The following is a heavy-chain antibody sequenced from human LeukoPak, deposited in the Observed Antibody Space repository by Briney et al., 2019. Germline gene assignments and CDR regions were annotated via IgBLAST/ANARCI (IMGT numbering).Heavy chain of an antibody. CDR1: GASISSYY. V-gene: IGHV4-59*01. Sequence: SETLSLTCTVSGASISSYYWCWIRQPPGKGLEWIGYIYYSGSTRYNPSLKSRVTISVDTSKNQFSLKLSSVTAADTAVYYCARVGTLRFPSNWFDPWGQGTLVTVSS. CDR3: ARVGTLRFPSNWFDP. CDR2: IYYSGST. D-gene: IGHD3-3*01. J-gene: IGHJ5*02.